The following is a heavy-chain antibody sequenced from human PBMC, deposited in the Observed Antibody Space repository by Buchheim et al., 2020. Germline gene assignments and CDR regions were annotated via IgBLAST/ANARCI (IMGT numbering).Heavy chain of an antibody. CDR1: GGSVSSGSYY. V-gene: IGHV4-61*01. Sequence: QVQLQESGPGLVKPSETLSLTCTVSGGSVSSGSYYWSWIRQPPGKGLEWIGYIYYSGSTNYNPSLKSRVTISVDTSKNQFSLKLSPVTAADTAVYYCARDFWSGYYVGYYYGMDVWGQGTT. CDR2: IYYSGST. J-gene: IGHJ6*02. CDR3: ARDFWSGYYVGYYYGMDV. D-gene: IGHD3-3*01.